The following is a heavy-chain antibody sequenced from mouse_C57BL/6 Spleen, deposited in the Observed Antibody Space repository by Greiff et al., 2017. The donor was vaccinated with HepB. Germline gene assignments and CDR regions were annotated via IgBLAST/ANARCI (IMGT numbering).Heavy chain of an antibody. V-gene: IGHV1-50*01. CDR3: ARRGYYGSFAY. CDR2: IDPSDSYT. D-gene: IGHD1-1*01. Sequence: QVQLQQPGAELVKPGASVKLSCKASGYTFTSYWMQWVKQRPGQGLEWIGEIDPSDSYTNYNQKFKGKATLTVDTSSSTAYMQRSSLTSEDSAVYYCARRGYYGSFAYWGQGTLVTVSA. J-gene: IGHJ3*01. CDR1: GYTFTSYW.